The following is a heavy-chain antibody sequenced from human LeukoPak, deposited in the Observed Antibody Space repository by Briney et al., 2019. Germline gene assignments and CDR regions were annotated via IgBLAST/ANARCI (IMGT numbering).Heavy chain of an antibody. D-gene: IGHD6-13*01. CDR1: GYTFTSYG. V-gene: IGHV1-18*01. Sequence: ASVKVSCKASGYTFTSYGISWVRQAPGQGLEWMGWISAYNGNTNYAQKLQGRVTMTTDTSTSTAYVELRSLRSDDTAVYYCARDRAAAAGYSLDYWGQGTLVTVSS. J-gene: IGHJ4*02. CDR2: ISAYNGNT. CDR3: ARDRAAAAGYSLDY.